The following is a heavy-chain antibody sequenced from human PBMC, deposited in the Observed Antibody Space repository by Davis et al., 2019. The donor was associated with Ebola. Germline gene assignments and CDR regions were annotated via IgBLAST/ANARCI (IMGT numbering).Heavy chain of an antibody. Sequence: ASVKVSCKASGYTFTSYYMHWVRQAPGQGLEWMGIINPSGCSTSYAQKFQGRVTMTRNTSISTAYMELSSLRSEDTAVYYCARGGDVLLWFGEADAFDIWGQGTMVTVSS. J-gene: IGHJ3*02. CDR1: GYTFTSYY. CDR2: INPSGCST. V-gene: IGHV1-46*01. D-gene: IGHD3-10*01. CDR3: ARGGDVLLWFGEADAFDI.